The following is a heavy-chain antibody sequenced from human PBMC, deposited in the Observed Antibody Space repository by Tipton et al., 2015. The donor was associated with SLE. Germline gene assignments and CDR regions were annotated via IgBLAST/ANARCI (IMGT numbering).Heavy chain of an antibody. CDR3: ASGLFLDDLWSGCGRPYYMDG. D-gene: IGHD3-3*01. Sequence: TLSLTCTVSGGSISSGSSYWSWIRQPAGEGLEWIGRIYKGGAPNFNPSLKSRVSMSLDTPKNQFSLRLNSVTAADTAVYYCASGLFLDDLWSGCGRPYYMDGWGNRTPVTLS. V-gene: IGHV4-61*02. CDR2: IYKGGAP. CDR1: GGSISSGSSY. J-gene: IGHJ6*03.